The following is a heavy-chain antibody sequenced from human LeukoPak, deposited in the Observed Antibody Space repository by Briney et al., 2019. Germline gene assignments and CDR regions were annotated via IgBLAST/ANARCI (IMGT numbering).Heavy chain of an antibody. CDR3: ARGGEQWQVPVFFDY. D-gene: IGHD6-19*01. J-gene: IGHJ4*02. CDR1: GYTFTSYA. CDR2: INAGNGNT. V-gene: IGHV1-3*01. Sequence: WASVKVSCKASGYTFTSYAMHWVRQAPGQRLEWMGWINAGNGNTKYSQKFQGRVTITRDTSASTAYMELSSLRSEDTAVYYCARGGEQWQVPVFFDYWGQGTLVTVSS.